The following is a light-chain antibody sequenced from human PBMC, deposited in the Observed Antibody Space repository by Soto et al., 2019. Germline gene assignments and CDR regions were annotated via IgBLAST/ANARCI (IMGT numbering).Light chain of an antibody. Sequence: ERLITQSPTTLSVSPGERATLSCRASQSVSSNLAWYQQKPGQAPRLLIYGASTRATGIPARFSGSGSGTEFTLTISSLQSEDFAVYYCQQYNNWPPIFGQGTRLEIK. CDR1: QSVSSN. J-gene: IGKJ5*01. CDR3: QQYNNWPPI. CDR2: GAS. V-gene: IGKV3-15*01.